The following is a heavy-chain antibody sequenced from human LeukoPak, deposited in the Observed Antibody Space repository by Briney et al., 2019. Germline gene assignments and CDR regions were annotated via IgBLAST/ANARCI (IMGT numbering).Heavy chain of an antibody. Sequence: GGSLRLSCAASRFTFSNAWMSWVRQAPGKGLEWVGRIKSKTDGGTTDYAAPVKGRFTISRDGSKNTLYLQMNSLKIEDTAVYYCSAERAAAGRFDSWGQGTLVTVSS. CDR1: RFTFSNAW. J-gene: IGHJ4*02. D-gene: IGHD6-13*01. CDR3: SAERAAAGRFDS. V-gene: IGHV3-15*01. CDR2: IKSKTDGGTT.